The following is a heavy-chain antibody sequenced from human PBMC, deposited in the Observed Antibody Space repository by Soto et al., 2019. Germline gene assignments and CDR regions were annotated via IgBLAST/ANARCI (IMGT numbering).Heavy chain of an antibody. Sequence: QVQLVESGGGVVQPGRSLRLSCAASGFTFSSYAMHWVRQAPGKGLEWVAVISYDGSNKYYADSVKGRFTISRDNSKNTLYLQMNSLRAEDTAVYYCARETIQLWTHWGQGTLVTVSS. D-gene: IGHD5-18*01. J-gene: IGHJ4*02. V-gene: IGHV3-30-3*01. CDR3: ARETIQLWTH. CDR2: ISYDGSNK. CDR1: GFTFSSYA.